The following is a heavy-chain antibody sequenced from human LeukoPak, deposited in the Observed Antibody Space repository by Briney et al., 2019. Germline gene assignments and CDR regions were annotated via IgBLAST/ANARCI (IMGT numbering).Heavy chain of an antibody. V-gene: IGHV4-59*01. J-gene: IGHJ4*02. D-gene: IGHD3-10*01. CDR2: VHHSGST. Sequence: SETLSLTCSVSGGSISSDYWGWIRQPPGKGLEWIAYVHHSGSTSYNPSLKSRVTISIDTSKNQFSLKLSSVTAADTAVYYCAGYGSGSYYKAFDYWGQGTLVTVSS. CDR1: GGSISSDY. CDR3: AGYGSGSYYKAFDY.